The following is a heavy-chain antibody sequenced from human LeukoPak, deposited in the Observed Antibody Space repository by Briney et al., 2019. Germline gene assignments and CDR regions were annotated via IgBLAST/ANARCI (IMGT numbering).Heavy chain of an antibody. D-gene: IGHD6-19*01. J-gene: IGHJ3*02. CDR1: GGSISSYY. V-gene: IGHV4-59*01. CDR3: ARDRPGIAVAGDAFDI. Sequence: PSETLSLTCTVSGGSISSYYWSWIRQPPRKGLEWIGYTYNRGSTNYNPSLKSRVTILVDTSKNQFSLKLRSVTAADTAVYYCARDRPGIAVAGDAFDIWGQGTLVTVSS. CDR2: TYNRGST.